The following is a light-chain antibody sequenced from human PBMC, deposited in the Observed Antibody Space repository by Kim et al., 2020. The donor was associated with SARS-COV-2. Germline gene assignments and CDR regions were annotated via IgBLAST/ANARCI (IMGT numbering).Light chain of an antibody. CDR2: DVS. J-gene: IGLJ3*02. V-gene: IGLV2-11*01. CDR1: GGDVGGYDY. CDR3: CSYAGTYTWV. Sequence: GQSVTISCTGAGGDVGGYDYVSWYQQNPGKAPKLMIYDVSKRPSGVPDRFSGSKSGNTASLTISGLQAEDEADYYCCSYAGTYTWVFGGGTQLTVL.